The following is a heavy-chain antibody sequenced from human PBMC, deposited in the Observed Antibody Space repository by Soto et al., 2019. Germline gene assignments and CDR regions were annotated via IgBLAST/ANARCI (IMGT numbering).Heavy chain of an antibody. J-gene: IGHJ4*02. CDR3: ERFGIATPGGLDY. CDR2: ISGSGGTT. D-gene: IGHD6-13*01. V-gene: IGHV3-23*01. Sequence: EVQLLESGGGLVQPGGSLRLSCAASGFTVNSYTMSWVRQAPGKGLEWVSSISGSGGTTYYADSVKGRFTISRDNSKNTLYLEMNNPRAEDTAVYYCERFGIATPGGLDYWGQGTLVTVSS. CDR1: GFTVNSYT.